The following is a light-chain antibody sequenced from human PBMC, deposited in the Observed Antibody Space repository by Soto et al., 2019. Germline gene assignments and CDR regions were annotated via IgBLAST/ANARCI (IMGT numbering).Light chain of an antibody. V-gene: IGLV2-14*01. CDR2: DVS. CDR3: SSYTSDSTYV. CDR1: SSDVGGYNY. J-gene: IGLJ1*01. Sequence: QTVLTQPASVSGSPGQSITISCTGTSSDVGGYNYVSWYQEHPGKAPKLMIYDVSNRPSGVSNRFSGSKSGNTASLTISGLQAEYEADYYCSSYTSDSTYVFGTGTKLTVL.